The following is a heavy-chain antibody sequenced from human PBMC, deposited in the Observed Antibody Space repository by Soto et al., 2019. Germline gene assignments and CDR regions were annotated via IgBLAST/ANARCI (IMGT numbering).Heavy chain of an antibody. CDR3: ARRGSGSYYDY. D-gene: IGHD1-26*01. Sequence: GGSLRLSCAASGFTFSSYAMRWVRQAPGKGLEWVSAISGSGGSTYYADSVKGRFTISRDNSKNTLYLQMNSLRAEDTAAYYCARRGSGSYYDYWGQGTLVTAPQ. J-gene: IGHJ4*02. V-gene: IGHV3-23*01. CDR2: ISGSGGST. CDR1: GFTFSSYA.